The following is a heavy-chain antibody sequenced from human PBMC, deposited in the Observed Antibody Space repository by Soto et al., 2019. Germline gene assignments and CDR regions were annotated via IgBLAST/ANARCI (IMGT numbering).Heavy chain of an antibody. CDR1: GGSISSGGYY. V-gene: IGHV4-31*03. CDR3: ARSRRSSSSELEDAFDI. J-gene: IGHJ3*02. D-gene: IGHD6-6*01. Sequence: QVQLQESGPGLVKPSQTLSLTCTVSGGSISSGGYYWSWIRQHPGKGLEWIGYIYYSGSTYYNPSLKSRVTRSVDTSKNQFSLKLSSVTAADTAVYYCARSRRSSSSELEDAFDIWGQGTMVTVSS. CDR2: IYYSGST.